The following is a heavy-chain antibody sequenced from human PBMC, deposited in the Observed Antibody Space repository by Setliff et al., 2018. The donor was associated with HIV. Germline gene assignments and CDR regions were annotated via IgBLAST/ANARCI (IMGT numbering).Heavy chain of an antibody. D-gene: IGHD5-12*01. Sequence: PSETLSLTCTVSGGSITGHYWSWIRQPPGKGLEWIGYIHYTGNTVYNPSLKSRVTMSVDTPKNQFSLKLNSVTAADTAVYYCARGGGGYNSWWFGPWGLGTLVTSPQ. V-gene: IGHV4-59*11. CDR2: IHYTGNT. CDR3: ARGGGGYNSWWFGP. J-gene: IGHJ5*02. CDR1: GGSITGHY.